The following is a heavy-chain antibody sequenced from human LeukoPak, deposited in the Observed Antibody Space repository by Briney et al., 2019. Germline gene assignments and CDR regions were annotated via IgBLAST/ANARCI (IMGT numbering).Heavy chain of an antibody. V-gene: IGHV5-51*01. J-gene: IGHJ4*02. CDR3: ARSEVGYCSSTSCSLFDY. D-gene: IGHD2-2*01. Sequence: GESLNLFCRVSGYSYTSYWIGCVRQMPGKGLEWIRIIYPGDSDTRSSPAFQGQVTISADKSISTAYLQWSSLKASDTAMYYCARSEVGYCSSTSCSLFDYWGQGTLVTVSS. CDR2: IYPGDSDT. CDR1: GYSYTSYW.